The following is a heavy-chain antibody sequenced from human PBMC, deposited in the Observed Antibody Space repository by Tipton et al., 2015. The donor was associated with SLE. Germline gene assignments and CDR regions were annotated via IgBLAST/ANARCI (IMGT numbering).Heavy chain of an antibody. Sequence: TLSLTCAVYGGSFSGHYWSWIRQPPGKGLEWIGEINHSGSTNYNPSLKSRVTISVDTSKNQFSLKVSSVTAADTAVYYCARRDGYSSIWNWFDPWGQGTLVTGSS. CDR3: ARRDGYSSIWNWFDP. V-gene: IGHV4-34*01. CDR2: INHSGST. D-gene: IGHD6-13*01. J-gene: IGHJ5*02. CDR1: GGSFSGHY.